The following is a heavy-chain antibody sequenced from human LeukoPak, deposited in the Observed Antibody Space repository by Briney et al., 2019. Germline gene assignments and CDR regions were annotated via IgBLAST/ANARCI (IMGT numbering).Heavy chain of an antibody. J-gene: IGHJ4*02. CDR1: GFSLSTSGVG. D-gene: IGHD6-13*01. V-gene: IGHV2-5*02. CDR2: IYWDDDK. Sequence: SGPTLVNPTQTLTLTCTFSGFSLSTSGVGVGWIRQPPGKALEWLALIYWDDDKRYSPSLKSRLTITKDTSKNQVVLTMTNMGPVDTATYYCAHSDSSSWYVVSRHFDYWGQGTLVTVSS. CDR3: AHSDSSSWYVVSRHFDY.